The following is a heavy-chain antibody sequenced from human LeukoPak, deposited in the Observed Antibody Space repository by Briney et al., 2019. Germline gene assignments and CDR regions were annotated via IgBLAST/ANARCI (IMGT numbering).Heavy chain of an antibody. CDR2: INPNSGGT. CDR1: GYTFTGYY. D-gene: IGHD1-7*01. V-gene: IGHV1-2*06. J-gene: IGHJ6*02. Sequence: ASVKVSCKASGYTFTGYYMHWVRQAPGQGLEWMGRINPNSGGTNYAQKFQGRVTMTRDTSISTAYMELSRLRSDDTAVYYCARGELELRFSYYYYYGMDVWGQGTTVTVSS. CDR3: ARGELELRFSYYYYYGMDV.